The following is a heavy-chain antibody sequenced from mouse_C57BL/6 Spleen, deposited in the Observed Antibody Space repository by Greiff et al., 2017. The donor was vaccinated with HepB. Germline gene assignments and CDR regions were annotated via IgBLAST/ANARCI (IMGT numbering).Heavy chain of an antibody. D-gene: IGHD1-1*01. Sequence: VQLQQPGAELVMPGASVKLSCKASGYTFTSYWMHWVKQRPGQGLEWIGEIDPSDSYTNYNQKFKGKSTLTVDKSSSTAYMQLSSLTSEASAVYYCARHGSRETHWFAYWGQGTLVTVSA. J-gene: IGHJ3*01. CDR3: ARHGSRETHWFAY. V-gene: IGHV1-69*01. CDR2: IDPSDSYT. CDR1: GYTFTSYW.